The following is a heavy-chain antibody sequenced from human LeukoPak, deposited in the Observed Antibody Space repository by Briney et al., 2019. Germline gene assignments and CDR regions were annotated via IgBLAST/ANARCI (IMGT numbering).Heavy chain of an antibody. CDR1: GYTLTSYD. J-gene: IGHJ6*02. CDR2: MNPNSGNT. Sequence: ASVKVSCKASGYTLTSYDINWVRQATGQGLEWMGWMNPNSGNTGYAQKFQGRVTMTRNTSISTAYMELSSLRSEDTAVYYCARARGYPYYYYGMDVWGQGTTVTVSS. CDR3: ARARGYPYYYYGMDV. V-gene: IGHV1-8*01. D-gene: IGHD3-22*01.